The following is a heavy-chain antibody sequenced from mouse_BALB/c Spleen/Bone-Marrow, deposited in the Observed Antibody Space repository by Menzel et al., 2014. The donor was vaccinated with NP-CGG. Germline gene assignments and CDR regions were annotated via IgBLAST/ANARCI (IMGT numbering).Heavy chain of an antibody. V-gene: IGHV5-6-3*01. J-gene: IGHJ2*01. D-gene: IGHD2-1*01. CDR1: GFTFSSYG. CDR2: INSNGGST. Sequence: EVKVEESGGGLVQPGGSLKRSCAASGFTFSSYGMSWVRRTPDKRLELVASINSNGGSTYYPDSVKGRFTISRDNAKNTLSLRMSSLKSEDTAMYYCARGNYGNYVDYFDYWGQGTTLTVSS. CDR3: ARGNYGNYVDYFDY.